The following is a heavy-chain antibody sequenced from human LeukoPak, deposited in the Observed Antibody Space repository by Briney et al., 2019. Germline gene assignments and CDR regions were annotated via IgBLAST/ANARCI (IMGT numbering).Heavy chain of an antibody. CDR1: GGSFSGYY. CDR2: INHSGST. J-gene: IGHJ5*02. Sequence: SETLSLXCAVYGGSFSGYYWSWIRQPPGKGLEWIGEINHSGSTNYNPSLKSRVTISVDTSKNQFSLKLSSVTAADTAVYYCARGGGYSWFDPWGQGTLVTVSS. CDR3: ARGGGYSWFDP. V-gene: IGHV4-34*01.